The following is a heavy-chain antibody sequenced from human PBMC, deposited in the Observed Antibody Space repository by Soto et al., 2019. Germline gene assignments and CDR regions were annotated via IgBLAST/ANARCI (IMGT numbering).Heavy chain of an antibody. Sequence: SETLSLTCAVYGASFSGYFCSWIRQPPGKGLEWIGEINHSGITKYNPSLKSRVTISGDTSRDQFSLKLGSVTAADTAVYYCATQEVGGSYVYTFDPWGQGTLVTVSS. D-gene: IGHD1-26*01. CDR3: ATQEVGGSYVYTFDP. J-gene: IGHJ5*02. CDR1: GASFSGYF. V-gene: IGHV4-34*01. CDR2: INHSGIT.